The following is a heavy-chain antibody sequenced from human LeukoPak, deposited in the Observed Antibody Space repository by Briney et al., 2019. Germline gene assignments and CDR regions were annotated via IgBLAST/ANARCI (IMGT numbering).Heavy chain of an antibody. D-gene: IGHD2-15*01. CDR2: ISAYNGNT. CDR1: GYTFTSYG. V-gene: IGHV1-18*01. Sequence: GASAKVSCKASGYTFTSYGISWVRQAPGQGLEWMGWISAYNGNTNYAQKLQGRVTMTTDTSTSTAYMELRSLRSDDTAVYYCAVYAPGYCSGGSCYSVIDYFDYWGQGTLVTVSS. J-gene: IGHJ4*02. CDR3: AVYAPGYCSGGSCYSVIDYFDY.